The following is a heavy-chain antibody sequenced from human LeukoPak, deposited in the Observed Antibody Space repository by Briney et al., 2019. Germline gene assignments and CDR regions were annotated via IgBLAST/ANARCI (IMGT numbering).Heavy chain of an antibody. J-gene: IGHJ5*02. V-gene: IGHV1-24*01. D-gene: IGHD3-22*01. Sequence: ASVKVSCKVSGYTLTELSMHWVRQAPGKGLEWMGGFDPEDGETIYAQKFQGRVTMTEDTSTDTAYMELSSLRSEDTDVYYCATGYYDSSGNRGNWFDPWGQGTLVTVSS. CDR1: GYTLTELS. CDR3: ATGYYDSSGNRGNWFDP. CDR2: FDPEDGET.